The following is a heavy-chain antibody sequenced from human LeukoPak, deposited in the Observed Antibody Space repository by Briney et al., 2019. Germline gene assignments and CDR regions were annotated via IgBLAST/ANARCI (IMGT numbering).Heavy chain of an antibody. Sequence: TSETLSLTCAVSGGSISSYYWSWIRQPPGKGLEWIGDIYYSGSTNYNPSLKSRVTISVDTSKNQFSLKLSSVTAADTAVYYCAGRLWRRDGYNLSAFDIWGQGTMVTVSS. D-gene: IGHD5-24*01. CDR3: AGRLWRRDGYNLSAFDI. J-gene: IGHJ3*02. CDR2: IYYSGST. CDR1: GGSISSYY. V-gene: IGHV4-59*01.